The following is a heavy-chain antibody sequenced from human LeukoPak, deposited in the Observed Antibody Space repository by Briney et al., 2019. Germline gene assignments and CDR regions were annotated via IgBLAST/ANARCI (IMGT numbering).Heavy chain of an antibody. D-gene: IGHD1-26*01. V-gene: IGHV4-59*01. Sequence: SETLSLTCTVSGGSISSNYWSWIRQPPGKGLEWIGYIYYSGSTNYNPSLKSRVTISVDTSKNQFSLKLSSVTAADTAVYYCARTSGSPYNWFDPWGQGTLVTVSS. CDR3: ARTSGSPYNWFDP. J-gene: IGHJ5*02. CDR1: GGSISSNY. CDR2: IYYSGST.